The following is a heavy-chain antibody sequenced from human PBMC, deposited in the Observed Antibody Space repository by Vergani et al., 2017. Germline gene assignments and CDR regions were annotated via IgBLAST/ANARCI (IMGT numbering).Heavy chain of an antibody. Sequence: QVQLMQSGPVMKKPGGSMKVSCKASESTFSDNNIHWVRQAPGQALQWMGWISPKTGDTDYLQRFQDRVTMTRDASTKTVYLKMTRLTSDDTAIYYCAHSWNFGRRDWFDSWGPGTLVTVSS. CDR1: ESTFSDNN. J-gene: IGHJ5*01. D-gene: IGHD1-26*01. CDR2: ISPKTGDT. V-gene: IGHV1-2*02. CDR3: AHSWNFGRRDWFDS.